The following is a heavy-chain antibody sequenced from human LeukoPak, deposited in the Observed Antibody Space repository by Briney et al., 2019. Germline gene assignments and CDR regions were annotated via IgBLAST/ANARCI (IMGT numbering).Heavy chain of an antibody. CDR1: GGSISSGGYS. D-gene: IGHD5-24*01. V-gene: IGHV4-30-4*07. J-gene: IGHJ4*02. CDR3: ARSVSDNWAFNY. Sequence: PSETLSLTCAVSGGSISSGGYSWSWIRQPPGKGLEWIGYIYYSGSTYYNPPLKSRVTISVDTSKNQFSLKLSSVTAADTAVYYCARSVSDNWAFNYWGQGTLVTVSS. CDR2: IYYSGST.